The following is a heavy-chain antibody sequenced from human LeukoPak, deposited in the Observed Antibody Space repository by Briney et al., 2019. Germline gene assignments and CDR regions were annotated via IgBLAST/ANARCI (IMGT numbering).Heavy chain of an antibody. J-gene: IGHJ4*02. CDR2: IWYDGSNK. D-gene: IGHD3-22*01. CDR1: GFTFSSYG. CDR3: ARDRYYDSSGYYEDDY. V-gene: IGHV3-33*01. Sequence: GGSLRLSCAASGFTFSSYGMHWVRQAPGKGLEWVAVIWYDGSNKYYADSVKGRFTISRDNSKNTLYLQMNSLRAEDTAVYYCARDRYYDSSGYYEDDYWGQGTLVTVSS.